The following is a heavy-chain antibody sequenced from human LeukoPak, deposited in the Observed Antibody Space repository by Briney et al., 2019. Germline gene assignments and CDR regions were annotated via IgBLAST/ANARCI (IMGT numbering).Heavy chain of an antibody. D-gene: IGHD4-23*01. Sequence: SVKVSCKASGGTFSSYAISWVRQAPGQGLEWMGGIIPIFGTANYAQKFQGRVTITTDESTSTAYMELSSLRSEDTAVYYCASGGHREVVTLCYWGQGTLVTVSS. CDR2: IIPIFGTA. CDR1: GGTFSSYA. CDR3: ASGGHREVVTLCY. J-gene: IGHJ4*02. V-gene: IGHV1-69*05.